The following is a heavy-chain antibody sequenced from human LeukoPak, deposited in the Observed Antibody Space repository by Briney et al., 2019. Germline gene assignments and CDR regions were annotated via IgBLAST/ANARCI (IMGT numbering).Heavy chain of an antibody. V-gene: IGHV4-59*01. D-gene: IGHD3-22*01. CDR3: ARGSDSHAWRLGS. Sequence: SETLSLTCSVSGDSIGTYYWNWFRQPPGKGPEWIGYMSYSGDTAYNPSLKSRVTVSLDTPKSQFSLKLTSVTAADTAVYYCARGSDSHAWRLGSWGQGTLVTVSS. CDR1: GDSIGTYY. CDR2: MSYSGDT. J-gene: IGHJ4*02.